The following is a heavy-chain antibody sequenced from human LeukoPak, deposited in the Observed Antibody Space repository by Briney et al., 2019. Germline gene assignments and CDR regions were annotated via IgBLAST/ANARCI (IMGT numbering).Heavy chain of an antibody. CDR3: ARDRTYSSSWYSRIDY. CDR1: GYTFTGYY. V-gene: IGHV1-2*02. Sequence: ASVEVSCKASGYTFTGYYMHWVRQAPGQGLEWMGWINPNSGGTNYAQKFQGRVTMTRDTSISTAYMERSRLRSDDTAVYYCARDRTYSSSWYSRIDYWGQGTLVNVSS. CDR2: INPNSGGT. J-gene: IGHJ4*02. D-gene: IGHD6-13*01.